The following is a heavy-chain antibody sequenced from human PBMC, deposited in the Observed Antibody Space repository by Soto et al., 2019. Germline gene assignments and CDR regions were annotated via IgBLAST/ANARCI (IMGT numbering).Heavy chain of an antibody. CDR3: ASYPIGYCSGGSCQRDV. J-gene: IGHJ6*02. CDR1: GFTFSSYD. CDR2: IGSAGDT. V-gene: IGHV3-13*01. D-gene: IGHD2-15*01. Sequence: EVQLVESGGGLVQPGGSLRLSCAASGFTFSSYDMHWVRQAIGKGLEWVSAIGSAGDTYYPGSVKGRFTISRENARNSLYLQMNSLRVEDTAVYYCASYPIGYCSGGSCQRDVWGQGTTVTVSS.